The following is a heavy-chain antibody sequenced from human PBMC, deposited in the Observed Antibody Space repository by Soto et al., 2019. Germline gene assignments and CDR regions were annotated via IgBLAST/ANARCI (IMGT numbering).Heavy chain of an antibody. CDR2: ISSAGGST. CDR3: ARDGVATRACDY. CDR1: GFTFRGYA. D-gene: IGHD3-3*01. J-gene: IGHJ4*02. V-gene: IGHV3-64*01. Sequence: EVLLVESGGGLVQPGGSLRLSCAASGFTFRGYAMHWVRQAPGKGLEYVSGISSAGGSTYYVNSVKGRFAMSRDNSKNTMYLQLGSLGTDDMAVYYCARDGVATRACDYWGQGTLVPVSS.